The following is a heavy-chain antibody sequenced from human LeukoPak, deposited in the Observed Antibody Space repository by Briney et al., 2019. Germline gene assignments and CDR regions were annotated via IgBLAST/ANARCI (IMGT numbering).Heavy chain of an antibody. CDR1: GFTFSSYG. Sequence: PGGSLRLSCAASGFTFSSYGMHWVRQAPGKGLEWVAVIWYDGSNKYYADSVKGRFTISRDNSKNTLYLQMNRLRAEDTAVYYCARPGAAAGIDYYYYGMDVWGQGTTVTVSS. CDR2: IWYDGSNK. CDR3: ARPGAAAGIDYYYYGMDV. J-gene: IGHJ6*02. D-gene: IGHD6-13*01. V-gene: IGHV3-33*08.